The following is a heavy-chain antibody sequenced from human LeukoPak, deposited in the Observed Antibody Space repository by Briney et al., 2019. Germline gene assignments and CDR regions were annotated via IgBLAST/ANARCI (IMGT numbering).Heavy chain of an antibody. CDR1: GFTFSSYA. Sequence: QSGGSLRLSCAASGFTFSSYAMSWVRQAPGKGLEWVSAISGSGNSTYYADSVKGRFTISRDNSKNTLYLQMTSLRAEDTAVYYCAKYPREGFDYWGQGTLVTVSS. V-gene: IGHV3-23*01. CDR3: AKYPREGFDY. CDR2: ISGSGNST. J-gene: IGHJ4*02.